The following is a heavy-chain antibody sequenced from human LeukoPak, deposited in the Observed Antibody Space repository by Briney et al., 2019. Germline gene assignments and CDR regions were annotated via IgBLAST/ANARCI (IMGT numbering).Heavy chain of an antibody. CDR1: EFTVSSNY. CDR2: IYSGTNT. V-gene: IGHV3-53*01. D-gene: IGHD1-20*01. Sequence: GGSLRLSCAASEFTVSSNYMAWVRQAPGKGLEWVSVIYSGTNTYYADSVKGRFTISRDNSKNTLYLQMNSLRAEDTAVYFCAKVKWKLIGYFDYWGQGTLVTVSS. CDR3: AKVKWKLIGYFDY. J-gene: IGHJ4*02.